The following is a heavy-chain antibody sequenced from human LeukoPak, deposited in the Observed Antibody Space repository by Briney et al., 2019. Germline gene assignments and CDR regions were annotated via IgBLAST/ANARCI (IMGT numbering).Heavy chain of an antibody. CDR1: GFTFSSYA. J-gene: IGHJ4*02. CDR2: ISSNGGST. CDR3: ARSERGYYYDSSGYYPDY. D-gene: IGHD3-22*01. Sequence: PGGSLRLSCAASGFTFSSYAMHWVRQAPGKGLEYVSAISSNGGSTYYANSVKGRFTISRDNSKNTLYLQMGSLRAEDMAVYYCARSERGYYYDSSGYYPDYWGQGTLVTVSS. V-gene: IGHV3-64*01.